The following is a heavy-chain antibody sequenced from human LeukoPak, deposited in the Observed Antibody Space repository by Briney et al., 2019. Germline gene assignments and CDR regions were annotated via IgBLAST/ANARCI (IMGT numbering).Heavy chain of an antibody. V-gene: IGHV3-7*01. J-gene: IGHJ4*02. CDR3: ASLGPGFVVRGDPFDY. CDR1: GFTFSSYW. CDR2: IKQDGSEK. Sequence: HPGGSLRLSCAASGFTFSSYWMSWVRQAPGKGLEWVANIKQDGSEKYYVDSVKGRFTISRDNARNSLYLQMNSLRAEDTAVYYCASLGPGFVVRGDPFDYWGQGTLVTVSS. D-gene: IGHD3-10*01.